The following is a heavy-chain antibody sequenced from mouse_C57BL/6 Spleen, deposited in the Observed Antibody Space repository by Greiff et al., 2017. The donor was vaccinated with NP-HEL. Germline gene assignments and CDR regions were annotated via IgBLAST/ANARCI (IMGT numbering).Heavy chain of an antibody. V-gene: IGHV1-19*01. CDR1: GYTFTDYY. D-gene: IGHD3-2*02. Sequence: VQLQQSGPVLVKPGASVKMSCKASGYTFTDYYMNWVKQSHGKSLEWIGVINPYNGGTSYNQKFKGKATLTVDKSSSTAYMELNSLTSEDSAVYYCAVTAQATEDYFDYWGQGTTLTVSS. CDR3: AVTAQATEDYFDY. CDR2: INPYNGGT. J-gene: IGHJ2*01.